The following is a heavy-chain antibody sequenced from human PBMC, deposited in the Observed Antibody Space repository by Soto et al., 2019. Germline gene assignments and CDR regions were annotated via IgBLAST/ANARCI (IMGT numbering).Heavy chain of an antibody. Sequence: GGSLRLSCAASGFTFSSYAMGWIRQGPGKGLEWVAVVSIGGSTNYADSVRGRFTISRDNAKNTLSLQMNSLTAEDTAVYFCAKRRGAGGDFDYWGQGALVTVSS. V-gene: IGHV3-23*01. CDR3: AKRRGAGGDFDY. CDR2: VSIGGST. D-gene: IGHD2-15*01. J-gene: IGHJ4*02. CDR1: GFTFSSYA.